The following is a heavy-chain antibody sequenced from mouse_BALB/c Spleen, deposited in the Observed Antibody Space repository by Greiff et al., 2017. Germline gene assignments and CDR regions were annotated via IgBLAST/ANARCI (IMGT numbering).Heavy chain of an antibody. CDR3: ARGDNYFDY. V-gene: IGHV5-17*02. CDR1: GFTFSSFG. CDR2: ISSGSSTI. Sequence: EVKLMESGGGLVQPGGSRKLSCAASGFTFSSFGMHWVRQAPEKGLEWVAYISSGSSTIYYADTVKGRFTISRDNPKNTLFLQMTSLRSEDTAMYYCARGDNYFDYWGQGTTLTVSS. J-gene: IGHJ2*01.